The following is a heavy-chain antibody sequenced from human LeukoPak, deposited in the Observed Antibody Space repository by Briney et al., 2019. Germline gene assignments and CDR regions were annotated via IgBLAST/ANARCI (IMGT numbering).Heavy chain of an antibody. CDR3: ARGLTTVTTYWFDP. D-gene: IGHD4-17*01. V-gene: IGHV4-34*01. CDR1: GGSFSGYY. CDR2: INHSGST. Sequence: SETLSLTCAVYGGSFSGYYWSWIRQPPGKGLEWIGEINHSGSTNYNPSLKSRVTISVDTSKNQFSLKLSSVTAADTAVYYRARGLTTVTTYWFDPWGQGTLVTVSS. J-gene: IGHJ5*02.